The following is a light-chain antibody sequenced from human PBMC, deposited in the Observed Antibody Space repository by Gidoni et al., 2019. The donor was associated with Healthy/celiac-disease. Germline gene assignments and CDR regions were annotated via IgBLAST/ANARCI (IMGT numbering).Light chain of an antibody. CDR1: QDIRKY. CDR3: QQNDNLPT. V-gene: IGKV1-33*01. Sequence: DIQMTQSPSSLSASVGDRVTITCQASQDIRKYLNWYQQKPGKAPKLLIYDASNLETGVPSRFSGSGSGTDFTFSISSLQPEDTATYYGQQNDNLPTFGGGTKVESK. CDR2: DAS. J-gene: IGKJ4*01.